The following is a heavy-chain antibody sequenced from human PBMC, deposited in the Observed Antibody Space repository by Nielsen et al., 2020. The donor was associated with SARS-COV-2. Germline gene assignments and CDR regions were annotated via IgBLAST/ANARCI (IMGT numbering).Heavy chain of an antibody. D-gene: IGHD1-26*01. J-gene: IGHJ5*02. CDR1: GFTFSSYA. CDR3: ARTWEIADPFNWFDP. Sequence: GGSLRLSCAASGFTFSSYAMHWVRQAPGKGLEWVAVISYDGSNKYYADSVKGRFTISRDNSKNTLYLQMNSLRAEDTAVYYCARTWEIADPFNWFDPWGQGTLVTVSS. CDR2: ISYDGSNK. V-gene: IGHV3-30*04.